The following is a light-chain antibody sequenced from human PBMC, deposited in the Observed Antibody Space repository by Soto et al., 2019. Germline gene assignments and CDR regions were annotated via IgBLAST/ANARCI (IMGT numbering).Light chain of an antibody. CDR2: AAS. CDR3: HQLKSYPLT. Sequence: DIQLTQSPSFLSASVGDRVTITYRASQGINSYVARYQQKSGKAPKLLIYAASTLQSGVPSRFSGSGSGTEFTLTISSLQPEDFAIYHCHQLKSYPLTFGGGTKVEIK. CDR1: QGINSY. J-gene: IGKJ4*01. V-gene: IGKV1-9*01.